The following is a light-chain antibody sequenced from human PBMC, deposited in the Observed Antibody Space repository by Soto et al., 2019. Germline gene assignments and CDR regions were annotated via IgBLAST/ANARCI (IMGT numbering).Light chain of an antibody. CDR3: QQRSNWPPAVT. J-gene: IGKJ4*01. V-gene: IGKV3-11*01. CDR1: QSVSSN. Sequence: EIVMTQSPATLSVSPGERAPLSCRARQSVSSNLAWYQQKPGQPPRLLIYDISTRATGIPTRFSGSGSGTDFTLTISSLEPEDFAVYYCQQRSNWPPAVTFGGGTKVDIK. CDR2: DIS.